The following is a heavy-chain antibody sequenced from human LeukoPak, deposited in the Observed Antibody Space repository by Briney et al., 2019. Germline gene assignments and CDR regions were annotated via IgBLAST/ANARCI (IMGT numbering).Heavy chain of an antibody. V-gene: IGHV1-18*01. CDR1: GYTFTSYG. J-gene: IGHJ4*02. Sequence: PGASVKVSCKASGYTFTSYGISWVRQAPGQGLEWMGWISAYNGNTNYAQKLQGRVTMTTDTSTSTAYMELRSLRSDDTVVYYCARDPGTRDYGDYYFDYWGQGTLVTVSS. D-gene: IGHD4-17*01. CDR3: ARDPGTRDYGDYYFDY. CDR2: ISAYNGNT.